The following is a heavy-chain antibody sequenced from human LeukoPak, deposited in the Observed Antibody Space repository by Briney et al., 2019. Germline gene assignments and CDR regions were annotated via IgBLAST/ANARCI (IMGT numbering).Heavy chain of an antibody. V-gene: IGHV4-61*02. Sequence: SETLSLTCTVSGGSISSGSYYWSWIRQPAGKGLEWIGRIYTSGSTNYNPSLKSRVTISVDTSKNQFSLKLSSVTAADTAVYYCAVGGLAGDYWGQGTLATVSS. J-gene: IGHJ4*02. CDR1: GGSISSGSYY. CDR2: IYTSGST. CDR3: AVGGLAGDY.